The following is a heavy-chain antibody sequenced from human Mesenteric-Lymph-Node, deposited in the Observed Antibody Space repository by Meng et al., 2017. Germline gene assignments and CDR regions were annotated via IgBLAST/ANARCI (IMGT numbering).Heavy chain of an antibody. Sequence: SVKVSCKASGGTFSSYAISWVRQAPGQGLEWMGGIIPIFGTANYAQKFQGRVTITADESTSTAYMELSSLRSEDTAVYYCARNYYDSSGYYGYFDYWGQGTLVTVSS. D-gene: IGHD3-22*01. CDR2: IIPIFGTA. V-gene: IGHV1-69*13. J-gene: IGHJ4*02. CDR1: GGTFSSYA. CDR3: ARNYYDSSGYYGYFDY.